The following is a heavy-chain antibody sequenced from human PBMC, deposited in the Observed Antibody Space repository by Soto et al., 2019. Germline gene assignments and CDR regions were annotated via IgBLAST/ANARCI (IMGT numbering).Heavy chain of an antibody. CDR3: ARDSIEASGIHWAGNSLDP. CDR1: GFTFNTYD. V-gene: IGHV3-30-3*01. J-gene: IGHJ5*02. CDR2: IAYDGNNN. D-gene: IGHD1-26*01. Sequence: QVQLVESGGDVVKPGRSLRLSCAASGFTFNTYDMYWVRQAPGKGLEWVAVIAYDGNNNYYTDSVKGRFTISRDNSKNTPYLQMNSLVADDTAVYYCARDSIEASGIHWAGNSLDPWGQGTLVTVSA.